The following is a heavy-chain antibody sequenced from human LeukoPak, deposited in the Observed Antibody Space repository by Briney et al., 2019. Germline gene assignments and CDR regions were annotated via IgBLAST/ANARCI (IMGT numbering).Heavy chain of an antibody. CDR3: ARGGLAAAVDY. Sequence: GASVKVSCKASGYTFTGKNMHWVRQAPGQGLDWMGWINPNSGGTKHAQKFQGRVTMTRDTSISTAYMELSSLRSDDTAVYYCARGGLAAAVDYWGQGTLVTVSS. J-gene: IGHJ4*02. V-gene: IGHV1-2*02. CDR2: INPNSGGT. D-gene: IGHD6-13*01. CDR1: GYTFTGKN.